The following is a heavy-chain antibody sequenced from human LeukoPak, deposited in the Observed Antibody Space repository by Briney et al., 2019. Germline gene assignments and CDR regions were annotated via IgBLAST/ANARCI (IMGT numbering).Heavy chain of an antibody. CDR2: IYSGGST. CDR3: ACTHNYYDSSAYYYEDDY. V-gene: IGHV3-53*01. CDR1: GFTVSSNY. J-gene: IGHJ4*02. D-gene: IGHD3-22*01. Sequence: GGSLRLSCAASGFTVSSNYMSWVRQAPGKGLGWVSVIYSGGSTYYAGSVKGRFTVSRDNSKNTLYLQMNSLRAEDAAVYYCACTHNYYDSSAYYYEDDYWGQGTLVTVSS.